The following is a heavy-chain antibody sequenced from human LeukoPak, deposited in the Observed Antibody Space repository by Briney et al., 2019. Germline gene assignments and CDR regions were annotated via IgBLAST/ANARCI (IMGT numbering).Heavy chain of an antibody. CDR2: IYYSGST. CDR1: GGSISSYY. CDR3: ARDRTGTDAFDI. J-gene: IGHJ3*02. Sequence: SETLSLTCTVSGGSISSYYWSWVRQPPGKGLEWVGYIYYSGSTNYNPSLKSRVTISVDTSKNQFSLKLSSVTAADTAVYYCARDRTGTDAFDIWGQGTMVTVSS. V-gene: IGHV4-59*01. D-gene: IGHD1-1*01.